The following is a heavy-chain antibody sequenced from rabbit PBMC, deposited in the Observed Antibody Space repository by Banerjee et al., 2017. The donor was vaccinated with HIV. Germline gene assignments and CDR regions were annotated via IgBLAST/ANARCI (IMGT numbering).Heavy chain of an antibody. D-gene: IGHD1-1*01. J-gene: IGHJ6*01. Sequence: QSLEESGGDLVKPGASLTLTCTASGFSFSSTYYMCWVRQAPGKGLEWIGIIYAGKDSTEHATWVNGRFTISRDNAQNTVDLQMNSLTAADTATYFCARDRSSGYNMRMDHYGMDLWGQGTLVTVS. CDR1: GFSFSSTYY. V-gene: IGHV1S40*01. CDR3: ARDRSSGYNMRMDHYGMDL. CDR2: IYAGKDST.